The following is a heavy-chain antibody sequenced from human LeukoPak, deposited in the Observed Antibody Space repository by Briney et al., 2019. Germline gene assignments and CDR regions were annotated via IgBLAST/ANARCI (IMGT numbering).Heavy chain of an antibody. CDR1: GFTFSRHG. CDR2: ISPSGDIK. Sequence: GGTLRLSCVASGFTFSRHGMNWVRQAPGKGLEWVSGISPSGDIKYYVDSVKGRFTISRDNARNSLYLQMNSLRAEDTAVYYCARGASVVAGNDNAFDIWGQGTMVTVSS. V-gene: IGHV3-21*01. J-gene: IGHJ3*02. CDR3: ARGASVVAGNDNAFDI. D-gene: IGHD6-19*01.